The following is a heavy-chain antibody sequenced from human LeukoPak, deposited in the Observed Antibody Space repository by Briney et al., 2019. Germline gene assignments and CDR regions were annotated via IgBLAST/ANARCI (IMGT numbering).Heavy chain of an antibody. J-gene: IGHJ4*02. Sequence: SETLSLTCTVSGGPISDYYRGWIRQPPGRVLEWIGYFYNSGSPTYNPSLKSRVTISVDTSKEQFSLELNSVTAADTAVYYCTGGAGWLIDYWGQGILVTVSS. CDR2: FYNSGSP. D-gene: IGHD3-16*01. CDR3: TGGAGWLIDY. CDR1: GGPISDYY. V-gene: IGHV4-59*01.